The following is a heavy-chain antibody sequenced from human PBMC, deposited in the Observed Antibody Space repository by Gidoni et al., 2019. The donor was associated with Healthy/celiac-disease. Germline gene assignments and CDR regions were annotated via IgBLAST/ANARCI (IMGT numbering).Heavy chain of an antibody. CDR1: GGTFSSYA. Sequence: QVQLGQSGAEVKKPGSSVKVGCKASGGTFSSYAISWVRQAPGQGLEWMGGIIPILGTANYAQKFQSRVTITADESTSTAYMELSSLGSEDTAVYYCAREGGSYYCFDYWGQGTLVTVSS. CDR2: IIPILGTA. D-gene: IGHD1-26*01. J-gene: IGHJ4*02. V-gene: IGHV1-69*01. CDR3: AREGGSYYCFDY.